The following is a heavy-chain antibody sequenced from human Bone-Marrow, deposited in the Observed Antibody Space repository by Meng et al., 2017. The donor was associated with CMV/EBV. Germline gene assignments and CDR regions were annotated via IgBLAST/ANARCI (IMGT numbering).Heavy chain of an antibody. J-gene: IGHJ6*02. D-gene: IGHD4-11*01. CDR3: AREGDYNGYYYGMDV. V-gene: IGHV3-20*04. Sequence: GGSLILSCSASGFTFDDYGMSWVRQTPGKGLEWVSGMNWNGGSTGYADSVKGRFTISRDNAKNSLYLQMNSLRVEDTAVYYCAREGDYNGYYYGMDVWGQGTTVTVSS. CDR1: GFTFDDYG. CDR2: MNWNGGST.